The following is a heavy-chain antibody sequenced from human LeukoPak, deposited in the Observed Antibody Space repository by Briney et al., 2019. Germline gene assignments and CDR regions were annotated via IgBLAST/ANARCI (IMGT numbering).Heavy chain of an antibody. CDR2: IYHSGST. D-gene: IGHD6-13*01. CDR3: ARLAAGGFFYCYMDV. CDR1: GYSISSGYY. V-gene: IGHV4-38-2*01. J-gene: IGHJ6*03. Sequence: SETLSLTCAVSGYSISSGYYWGWIRQPPGKGLEWIGSIYHSGSTYYNPSLKSRVTISVDTSKNQFSLKLSSVTAADTAVYCCARLAAGGFFYCYMDVWGKGTTVTVSS.